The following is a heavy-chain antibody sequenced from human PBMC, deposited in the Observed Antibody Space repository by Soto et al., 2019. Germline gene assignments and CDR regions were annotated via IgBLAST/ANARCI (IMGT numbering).Heavy chain of an antibody. Sequence: QVQLVQSGAEVKKPGSSVKVSCKAPGGTFSTYAISWVRQAPGQGLEWMGGVIPIFGTPKYAQKFQGRVTITADETTSKGHMGLGSLKSEDTAGDYRARSQGGSSSLDFYYYYYYGMDVWGQVTTVTVSS. J-gene: IGHJ6*02. CDR2: VIPIFGTP. CDR1: GGTFSTYA. CDR3: ARSQGGSSSLDFYYYYYYGMDV. D-gene: IGHD2-15*01. V-gene: IGHV1-69*01.